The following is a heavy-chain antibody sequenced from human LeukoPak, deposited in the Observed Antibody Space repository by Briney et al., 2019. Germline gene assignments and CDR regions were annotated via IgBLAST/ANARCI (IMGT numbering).Heavy chain of an antibody. Sequence: PGGSLRLSCAASGFTFSSYAMSWVRQAPGKGLEWVSAISGSGGSTYYADSVKGRFTISRDNSKNTLYLQMNSLRAEDTAVYYCAKDSLAVAGTIHTPSAEYFQHWGQGTLVTVSS. CDR1: GFTFSSYA. CDR2: ISGSGGST. J-gene: IGHJ1*01. V-gene: IGHV3-23*01. CDR3: AKDSLAVAGTIHTPSAEYFQH. D-gene: IGHD6-19*01.